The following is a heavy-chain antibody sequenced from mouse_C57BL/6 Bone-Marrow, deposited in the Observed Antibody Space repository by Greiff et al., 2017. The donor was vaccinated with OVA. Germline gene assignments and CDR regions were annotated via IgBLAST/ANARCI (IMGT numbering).Heavy chain of an antibody. D-gene: IGHD3-2*02. CDR3: ASQGDSSGSWFAY. J-gene: IGHJ3*01. V-gene: IGHV1-81*01. CDR1: GYTFTSYG. CDR2: IYPRSGNT. Sequence: VQLVESGAELARPGASVKLSCKASGYTFTSYGISWVKQRTGQGLEWIGEIYPRSGNTYYNEKFKGKATLTADKSSSTAYMELRSLTSEDSAVYFCASQGDSSGSWFAYWGQGTLVTVSA.